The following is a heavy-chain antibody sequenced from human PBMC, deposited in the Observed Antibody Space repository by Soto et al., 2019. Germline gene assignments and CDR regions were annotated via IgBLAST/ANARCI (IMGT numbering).Heavy chain of an antibody. D-gene: IGHD2-15*01. CDR2: IFYGGTI. V-gene: IGHV4-39*01. CDR3: VRGSRDMDV. CDR1: GDSISTSGYY. Sequence: QLQLQESGPRLVKPSETLSLTCTVSGDSISTSGYYWSWIRLPPGKGLEWIGSIFYGGTIYYDPSLRSRVSISMDPSKNQFSLNLSSVTAADTAVYYCVRGSRDMDVWGKGTTVTVSS. J-gene: IGHJ6*03.